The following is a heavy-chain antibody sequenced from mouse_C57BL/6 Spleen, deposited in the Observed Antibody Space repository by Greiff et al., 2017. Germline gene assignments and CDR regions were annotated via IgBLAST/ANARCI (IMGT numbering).Heavy chain of an antibody. CDR2: INPNNGGT. Sequence: EVQLQQSGPELVKPGASVKIPCKASGYTFTDYNMDWVKQSHGKSLEWIGDINPNNGGTNYNQKFKGKATLTVDKSSSTAYMELRSLTSEDTAVYYCARWGYYGSSSRYFDVWGTGTTVTVSS. D-gene: IGHD1-1*01. V-gene: IGHV1-18*01. CDR1: GYTFTDYN. J-gene: IGHJ1*03. CDR3: ARWGYYGSSSRYFDV.